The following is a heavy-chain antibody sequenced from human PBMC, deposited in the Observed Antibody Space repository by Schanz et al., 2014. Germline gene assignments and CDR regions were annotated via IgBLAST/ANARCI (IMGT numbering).Heavy chain of an antibody. Sequence: QVQLVESGGGLVRPGGSLRLSCAVSGVTFSDYGIHWVRQAPGKGLEWVSFIRYDGSNPYYGDSVKGRFTISRDKSKNTVFLQMNSLRAEDTATYYCAKDQGFDNWFDPWGQGTLVSVSS. CDR3: AKDQGFDNWFDP. V-gene: IGHV3-30*02. CDR1: GVTFSDYG. J-gene: IGHJ5*02. CDR2: IRYDGSNP.